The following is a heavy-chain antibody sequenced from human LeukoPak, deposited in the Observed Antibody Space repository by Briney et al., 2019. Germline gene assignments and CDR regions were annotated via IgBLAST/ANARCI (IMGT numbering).Heavy chain of an antibody. V-gene: IGHV3-48*04. Sequence: PGGSLRLSCAASGFTFSSYAMSWVRQAPGKGLQWVSYISNSNTSIYYADSVKGRFSISRDNAKNSVYLQMNSLRVEDTAVYYCASLYDILTGYYADTFDLWGQGTMVTVSS. D-gene: IGHD3-9*01. J-gene: IGHJ3*01. CDR2: ISNSNTSI. CDR1: GFTFSSYA. CDR3: ASLYDILTGYYADTFDL.